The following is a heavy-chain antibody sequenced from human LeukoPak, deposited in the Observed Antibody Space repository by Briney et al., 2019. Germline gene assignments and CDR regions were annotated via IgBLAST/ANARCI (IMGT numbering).Heavy chain of an antibody. D-gene: IGHD3-22*01. V-gene: IGHV4-61*02. CDR1: GGSISSGSYY. Sequence: PSETLSLTCTVSGGSISSGSYYWSWIRQPAGKGLEWIGRIYTSGSTNYNPSLKSRVTISVDTSKNQFSLKLSSVTAADTAVYYCAAAEYYYDSSGYQSQDAFDIWGQGTMVTVSS. CDR2: IYTSGST. J-gene: IGHJ3*02. CDR3: AAAEYYYDSSGYQSQDAFDI.